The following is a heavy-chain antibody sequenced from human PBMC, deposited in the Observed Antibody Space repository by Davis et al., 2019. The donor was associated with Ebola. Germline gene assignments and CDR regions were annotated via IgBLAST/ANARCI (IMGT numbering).Heavy chain of an antibody. CDR3: ARRIQLGGTYYYGMDV. CDR1: GFTFSTTW. CDR2: INSDGTTR. J-gene: IGHJ6*02. D-gene: IGHD5-18*01. Sequence: PGGSLRLSCAASGFTFSTTWMHWVRQVPGKGLVWVSRINSDGTTRDYADSVKGRFTISRDNAKNTLYLQMDTLGAEDTAVYYCARRIQLGGTYYYGMDVWGQGTTVTVSS. V-gene: IGHV3-74*01.